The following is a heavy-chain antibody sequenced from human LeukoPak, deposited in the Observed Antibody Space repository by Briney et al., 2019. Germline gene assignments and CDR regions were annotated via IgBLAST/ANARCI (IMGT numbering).Heavy chain of an antibody. CDR3: AREYYSSSGKAFDM. Sequence: GGSLRLSCAASGFTFSSYSMNWVHQAPGKGLEWVSYISSSSSTIYYADSVKGRFTISRDNAKNSLYLQMNSLRVEDTAVYYCAREYYSSSGKAFDMWGQGTMVTVSS. V-gene: IGHV3-48*04. CDR1: GFTFSSYS. D-gene: IGHD2-2*01. J-gene: IGHJ3*02. CDR2: ISSSSSTI.